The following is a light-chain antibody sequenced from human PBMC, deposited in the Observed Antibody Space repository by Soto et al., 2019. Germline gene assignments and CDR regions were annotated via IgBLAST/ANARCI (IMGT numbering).Light chain of an antibody. CDR1: ESVNTY. CDR3: QQSYSAPLI. V-gene: IGKV1-39*01. CDR2: AAS. Sequence: DIQMTQSPSTLSASVGDRVTITCRANESVNTYLNWYQQKPGKAPKLLIHAASSVQSGVPSRFSGSGSGTDFTLTTSSLQPQDFETYYCQQSYSAPLIFGQGTKVDIX. J-gene: IGKJ1*01.